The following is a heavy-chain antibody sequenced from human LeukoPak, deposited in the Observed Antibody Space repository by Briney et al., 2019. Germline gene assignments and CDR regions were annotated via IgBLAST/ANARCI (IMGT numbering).Heavy chain of an antibody. D-gene: IGHD6-19*01. CDR3: ARLTRIAVAGRVY. CDR2: IYYSGST. Sequence: SETLSLTCTVSGGSISSSSYYWGWIRHPSGKGLEWIGSIYYSGSTYYNPSLKSRVTISVNTSKNQFSLKLSSVTAADTAVYYCARLTRIAVAGRVYWGQGTLVTVSS. J-gene: IGHJ4*02. CDR1: GGSISSSSYY. V-gene: IGHV4-39*01.